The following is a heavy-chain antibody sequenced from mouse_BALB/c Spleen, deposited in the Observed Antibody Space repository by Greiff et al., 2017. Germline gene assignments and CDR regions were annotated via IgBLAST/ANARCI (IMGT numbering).Heavy chain of an antibody. CDR1: GFSLSTSGMG. J-gene: IGHJ4*01. CDR2: IYWDDDK. CDR3: ARRAMITDYAMDY. Sequence: QVTLKVCGPGILQPSQTLNLTCSFSGFSLSTSGMGVSWIRQPSGKGLEWLAHIYWDDDKRYNPSLKSRLTISKDTSSNQVFLKITSVDTADTATYYCARRAMITDYAMDYWGQGTSVTVSS. V-gene: IGHV8-12*01. D-gene: IGHD2-4*01.